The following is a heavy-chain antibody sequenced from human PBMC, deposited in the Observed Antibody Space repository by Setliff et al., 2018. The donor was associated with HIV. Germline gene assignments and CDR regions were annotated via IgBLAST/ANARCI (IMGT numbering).Heavy chain of an antibody. CDR2: MKSKTDGGST. CDR3: AKDGISGGAYPPYYFDY. Sequence: GGSLRLSCAASGFTFSTAWMNWVRQTPGRGLEWVGRMKSKTDGGSTDYAPPVKDRFIISRDDSKETLYLQMNGLKTEDTAMYYCAKDGISGGAYPPYYFDYWGHGTLVTVSS. V-gene: IGHV3-15*01. CDR1: GFTFSTAW. D-gene: IGHD2-15*01. J-gene: IGHJ4*01.